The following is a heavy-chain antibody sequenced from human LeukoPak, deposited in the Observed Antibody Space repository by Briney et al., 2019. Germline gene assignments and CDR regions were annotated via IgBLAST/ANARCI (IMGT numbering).Heavy chain of an antibody. CDR3: AKSGRGSGWYGTYYFDY. V-gene: IGHV3-21*04. CDR1: GFTFFSYT. Sequence: GGSLRLSCAASGFTFFSYTMNWVRQAPGKGLEWVSSISSSSSYIYYADSVKGRFTISRDNAKNSLYLQMNSLRAEDTAVYYCAKSGRGSGWYGTYYFDYWGQGTLVTVSS. CDR2: ISSSSSYI. D-gene: IGHD6-19*01. J-gene: IGHJ4*02.